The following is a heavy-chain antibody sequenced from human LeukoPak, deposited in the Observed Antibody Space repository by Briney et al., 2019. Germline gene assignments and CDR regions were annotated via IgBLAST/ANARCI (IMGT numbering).Heavy chain of an antibody. CDR1: GFTFSSYA. CDR2: LSFDGTIT. V-gene: IGHV3-30*04. Sequence: GGSLRLSCATSGFTFSSYALHWVRQAPGKGPEWVAVLSFDGTITYYADSVKGRFTISRDNSKNTLYLQLNSLRAEDTAVYYCARDSTHYYDSGSSGPHYFGYWGQGTLVTVSS. D-gene: IGHD3-10*01. J-gene: IGHJ4*02. CDR3: ARDSTHYYDSGSSGPHYFGY.